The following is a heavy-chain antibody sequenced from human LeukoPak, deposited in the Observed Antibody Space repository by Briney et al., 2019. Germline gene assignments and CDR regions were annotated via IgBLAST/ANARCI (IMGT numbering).Heavy chain of an antibody. J-gene: IGHJ3*02. CDR2: IYYSGST. D-gene: IGHD3-10*01. Sequence: PSETLSLTCTVSGGSISSYYWSWIRQPPGKGLEWIGYIYYSGSTNYNPSLKSRVTISVGTSKNQFSLKLSSVTAADTAVYYCARGAPLLLWFGEFDAFDIWGQGTMVTVSS. V-gene: IGHV4-59*01. CDR1: GGSISSYY. CDR3: ARGAPLLLWFGEFDAFDI.